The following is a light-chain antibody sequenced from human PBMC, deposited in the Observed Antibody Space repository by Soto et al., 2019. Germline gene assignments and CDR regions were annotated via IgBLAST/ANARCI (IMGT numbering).Light chain of an antibody. V-gene: IGKV3D-15*01. CDR2: LTS. CDR1: QGVNTR. J-gene: IGKJ1*01. Sequence: VLTQSPATLSSFPGDRVSLSCSASQGVNTRLAWYQHRPGQAPRLLIYLTSDRAAGIPARSSGSGSGTYCTLSISCLQSEHFATYYCQHYYSYPQTFGQGTRVDIK. CDR3: QHYYSYPQT.